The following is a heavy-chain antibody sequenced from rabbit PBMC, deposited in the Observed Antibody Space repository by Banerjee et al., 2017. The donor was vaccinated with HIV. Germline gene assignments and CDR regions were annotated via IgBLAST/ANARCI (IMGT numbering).Heavy chain of an antibody. CDR1: GFSFSSNDY. CDR2: TVGGRSTFT. CDR3: ARDTATSFSTYGMDL. Sequence: QSLEESGGGLVQPEGSLTLTCKASGFSFSSNDYMCWVRQAPGKGLEWIACTVGGRSTFTYYASWVNGRFTISKASSTTVTLQITSLTAADTATYFCARDTATSFSTYGMDLWGPGTLVTVS. D-gene: IGHD1-1*01. V-gene: IGHV1S40*01. J-gene: IGHJ6*01.